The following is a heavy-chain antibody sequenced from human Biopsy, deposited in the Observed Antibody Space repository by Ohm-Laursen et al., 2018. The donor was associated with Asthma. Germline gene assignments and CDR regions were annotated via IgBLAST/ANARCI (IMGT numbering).Heavy chain of an antibody. CDR1: GFVFSQCG. D-gene: IGHD3-22*01. Sequence: SLRLSWSAAGFVFSQCGMHWVRQGPGKGLEWVALVSSDGHNKYYEDSVKGRYTISRDNSRNRLYLQINRLTVEDSAVYFCARQSGQDYGDSSGSDIWGQGTKVAVSS. CDR3: ARQSGQDYGDSSGSDI. J-gene: IGHJ3*02. CDR2: VSSDGHNK. V-gene: IGHV3-30*03.